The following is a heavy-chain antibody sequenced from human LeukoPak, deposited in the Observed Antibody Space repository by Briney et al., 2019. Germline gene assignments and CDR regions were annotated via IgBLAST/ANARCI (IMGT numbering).Heavy chain of an antibody. D-gene: IGHD4-23*01. CDR1: GYTFTGYY. CDR2: INPSGGST. CDR3: ARAKTTVVKGVFDY. V-gene: IGHV1-46*01. J-gene: IGHJ4*02. Sequence: ASVKVSCKASGYTFTGYYMHWVRQAPGQGLEWLGWINPSGGSTSYAQKFQGRVTMTRDMSTSTVYMELSSLRSEDTAVYYCARAKTTVVKGVFDYWGQGTLVTVSS.